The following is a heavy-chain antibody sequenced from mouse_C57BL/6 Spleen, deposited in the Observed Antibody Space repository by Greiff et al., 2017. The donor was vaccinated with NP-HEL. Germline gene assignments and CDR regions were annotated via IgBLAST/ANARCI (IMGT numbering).Heavy chain of an antibody. J-gene: IGHJ2*01. V-gene: IGHV1-69*01. CDR2: IDPSDSYT. CDR3: ASQLGGYYFDY. D-gene: IGHD4-1*02. Sequence: VQLQQPGAELVMPGASVKLSCKASGYTFTSYWMHWVKQRPGQGLEWIGEIDPSDSYTNYNQKFKGKSTLTVDKSSSTAYMQLSSLTSEDSAVYYCASQLGGYYFDYWGQGTTLTVSS. CDR1: GYTFTSYW.